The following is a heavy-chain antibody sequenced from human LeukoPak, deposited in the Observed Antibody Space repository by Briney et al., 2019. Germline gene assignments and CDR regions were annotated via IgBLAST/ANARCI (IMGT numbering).Heavy chain of an antibody. CDR1: GFTFSSYA. D-gene: IGHD1-26*01. V-gene: IGHV3-23*01. J-gene: IGHJ3*02. Sequence: PGGSLRLSCAASGFTFSSYAMSWVRQAPGKGLEWVSAISGSGGSTYYADSVKGRFTIPRDNSKNTLYLQMNSLRAEDTAVYYCARAGRHEDAFDIWGQGTMVTVSS. CDR3: ARAGRHEDAFDI. CDR2: ISGSGGST.